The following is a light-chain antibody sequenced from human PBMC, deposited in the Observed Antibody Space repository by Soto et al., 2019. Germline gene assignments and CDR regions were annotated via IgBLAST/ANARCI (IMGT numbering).Light chain of an antibody. CDR1: SSDVGDYNY. Sequence: QSVLTQPPSASGTPGQSVTIPCTGTSSDVGDYNYVSWYQQHPGKAPKLVIYEVSRRPSGVPDRFSGSKSGNTASLTVSGLQAEDEADYYCSSNAGSNNVVFGGGTQLTVL. V-gene: IGLV2-8*01. J-gene: IGLJ2*01. CDR3: SSNAGSNNVV. CDR2: EVS.